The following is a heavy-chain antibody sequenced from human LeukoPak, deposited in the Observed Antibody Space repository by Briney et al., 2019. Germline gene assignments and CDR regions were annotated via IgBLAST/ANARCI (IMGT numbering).Heavy chain of an antibody. D-gene: IGHD3-3*01. CDR2: IRSNTDGGTI. J-gene: IGHJ4*02. V-gene: IGHV3-15*01. CDR3: TTDPGNYEIF. Sequence: PGGSLRLSCAASGFTFSNAWMSWFRQAPGKGLEWVGRIRSNTDGGTIDYAAPVKGRFTISRDDSKNTLFLQKYSLKTDDTALYYCTTDPGNYEIFWGQGALVTVSS. CDR1: GFTFSNAW.